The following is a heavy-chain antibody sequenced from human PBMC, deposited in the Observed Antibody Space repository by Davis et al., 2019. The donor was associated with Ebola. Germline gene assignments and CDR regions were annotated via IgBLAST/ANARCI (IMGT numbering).Heavy chain of an antibody. J-gene: IGHJ4*02. V-gene: IGHV3-30*18. D-gene: IGHD3-10*01. Sequence: GESLKISCVASGFTFNNAWMNWVRQAPGKGLEWVAVISYDGTYKFYADFVRGRFSISRDNSKNTLYLQINSLGNEDTAVYYCAKDRGYSSGSGTYPVFWGQGTLVTVSS. CDR3: AKDRGYSSGSGTYPVF. CDR1: GFTFNNAW. CDR2: ISYDGTYK.